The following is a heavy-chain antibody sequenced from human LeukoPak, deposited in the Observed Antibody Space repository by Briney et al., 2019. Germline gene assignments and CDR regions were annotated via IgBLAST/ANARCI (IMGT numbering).Heavy chain of an antibody. CDR2: ISWNSGDI. D-gene: IGHD3-22*01. CDR1: GFTFDDYA. CDR3: ARGPPYYESRGYFSGAFDI. V-gene: IGHV3-9*01. Sequence: GGALRLSCAASGFTFDDYAMHWGRQAPGKGLEWVASISWNSGDIGYADAVKGRFTIYRDSAKNSLYLQMNSLRAEDTALYYCARGPPYYESRGYFSGAFDIWGQGTMVTVSS. J-gene: IGHJ3*02.